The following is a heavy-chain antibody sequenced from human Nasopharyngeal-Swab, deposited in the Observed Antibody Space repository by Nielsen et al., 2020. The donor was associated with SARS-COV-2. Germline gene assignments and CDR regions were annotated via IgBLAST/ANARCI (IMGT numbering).Heavy chain of an antibody. CDR1: GFTFNSYS. CDR2: ISGSGSYV. J-gene: IGHJ6*03. CDR3: ARIAGRGGIYYYYMDV. Sequence: GGSLRLSCAGSGFTFNSYSMIWVRQVPGEGLEWVSSISGSGSYVYYADSVKGRFTISKDSAKNSLYLQMNSLRAEDTAVYFYARIAGRGGIYYYYMDVWGTGTTVTVSS. V-gene: IGHV3-21*01. D-gene: IGHD6-13*01.